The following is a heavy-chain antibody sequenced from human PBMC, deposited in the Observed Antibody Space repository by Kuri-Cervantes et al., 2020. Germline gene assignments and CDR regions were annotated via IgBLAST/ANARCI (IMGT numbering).Heavy chain of an antibody. CDR1: GFTFSSYA. CDR2: ISYDGSNK. V-gene: IGHV3-30-3*01. CDR3: ARQLGSDNPAEYFQH. J-gene: IGHJ1*01. D-gene: IGHD3-10*01. Sequence: GESLKISCPASGFTFSSYAMHWVRQAPGKGLEWVAVISYDGSNKYYADSVKGRFTISRDNSKNTLYLQMNSLRAEDTAVCYCARQLGSDNPAEYFQHWGQGTLVTVSS.